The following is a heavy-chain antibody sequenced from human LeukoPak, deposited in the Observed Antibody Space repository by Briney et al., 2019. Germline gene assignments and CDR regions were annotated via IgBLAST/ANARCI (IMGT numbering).Heavy chain of an antibody. Sequence: GRSLRLSCAASGFILSSYAMHWVRQAPGKGLEWVAVISYDGSNKYYADSVKGRFTISRDNSKDTLYLQMNSLRAEDTAVYYCAREQLGYCSSTSCYYFGTQEPTFDYWGQGTLVTVSS. CDR1: GFILSSYA. V-gene: IGHV3-30-3*01. CDR2: ISYDGSNK. D-gene: IGHD2-2*01. J-gene: IGHJ4*02. CDR3: AREQLGYCSSTSCYYFGTQEPTFDY.